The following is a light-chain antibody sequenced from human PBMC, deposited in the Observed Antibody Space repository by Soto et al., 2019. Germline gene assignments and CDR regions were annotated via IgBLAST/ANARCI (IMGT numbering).Light chain of an antibody. Sequence: EMVVTQSPATLSVSPGERATLSCRASQDVSSNLAWYQQKPGRAPSLLIYGASTRATGTPARFSGSGSGTEFTLTISSLQSEDYAVYFWQQYIRWPLTCGGGTKVEIK. CDR3: QQYIRWPLT. CDR1: QDVSSN. V-gene: IGKV3-15*01. CDR2: GAS. J-gene: IGKJ4*01.